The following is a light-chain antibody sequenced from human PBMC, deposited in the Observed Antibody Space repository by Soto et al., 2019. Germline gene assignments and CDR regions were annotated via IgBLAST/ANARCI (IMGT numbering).Light chain of an antibody. CDR2: SNN. J-gene: IGLJ1*01. V-gene: IGLV1-44*01. CDR3: AAWDDSLNGYYV. Sequence: SVLTQPPSASGTPGQRVTISCSGSSSNIGSKTVNSYQQLAGTGPKLLTYSNNQRPSGVPDRFSGSKSGTSASLAISGLQSEDEADYYCAAWDDSLNGYYVFGTGTKVTVL. CDR1: SSNIGSKT.